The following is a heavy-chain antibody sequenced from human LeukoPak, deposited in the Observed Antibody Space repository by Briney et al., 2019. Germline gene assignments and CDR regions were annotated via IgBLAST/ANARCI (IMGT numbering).Heavy chain of an antibody. J-gene: IGHJ4*02. CDR2: INSDGSST. CDR3: ARLPGSSGYYYFNY. Sequence: GGSLRLSCAASGFTFSSYWMHWVRQAPGEGLVWVSRINSDGSSTSYADSVKGRFTISRDNAKNTLYLQMNSLRAEDTAVYCCARLPGSSGYYYFNYWGQGTLVTVSS. V-gene: IGHV3-74*01. D-gene: IGHD3-22*01. CDR1: GFTFSSYW.